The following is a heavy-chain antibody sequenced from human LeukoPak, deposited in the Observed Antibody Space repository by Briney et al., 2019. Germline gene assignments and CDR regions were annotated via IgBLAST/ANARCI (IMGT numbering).Heavy chain of an antibody. CDR2: IIPIFGTA. CDR3: ARDPYSSGWRDGIDY. CDR1: GGTFSSYA. V-gene: IGHV1-69*01. D-gene: IGHD6-19*01. J-gene: IGHJ4*02. Sequence: GSSVNVSCKASGGTFSSYAISWVRQAPGQGLEWMGGIIPIFGTANYAQKFQGRVTITADESTSTAYMELSSLRSEDTAVYYCARDPYSSGWRDGIDYWGQGTLVTVSS.